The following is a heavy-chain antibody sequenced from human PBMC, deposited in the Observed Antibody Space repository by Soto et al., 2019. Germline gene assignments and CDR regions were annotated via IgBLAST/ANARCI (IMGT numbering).Heavy chain of an antibody. CDR1: GYTFTSYG. V-gene: IGHV1-18*01. CDR3: ARDNDFWSGYFPGRYFDL. Sequence: ASVKVSCKTSGYTFTSYGINWVRQAPGQGLEWMGWISSYNGYTNYAQKLQGRVTMTTDTSTSTAYMELRSLRSDDTAVYYCARDNDFWSGYFPGRYFDLWGRGTLVTVSS. D-gene: IGHD3-3*01. CDR2: ISSYNGYT. J-gene: IGHJ2*01.